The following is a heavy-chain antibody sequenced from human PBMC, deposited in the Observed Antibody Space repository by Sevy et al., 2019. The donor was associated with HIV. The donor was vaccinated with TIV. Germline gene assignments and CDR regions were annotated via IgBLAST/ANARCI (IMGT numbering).Heavy chain of an antibody. Sequence: WGSLRLSCSGSGFSFSNSAMNWVRQTPGKGLKYVSAISSDGVSTYYTDSVRGRFTISRDNSKTTLYLQMSSLRVEDTAVYYCVKDPDYNFWRGDYGMDVWGQGTTVTVSS. CDR3: VKDPDYNFWRGDYGMDV. CDR2: ISSDGVST. D-gene: IGHD3-3*01. J-gene: IGHJ6*02. V-gene: IGHV3-64D*06. CDR1: GFSFSNSA.